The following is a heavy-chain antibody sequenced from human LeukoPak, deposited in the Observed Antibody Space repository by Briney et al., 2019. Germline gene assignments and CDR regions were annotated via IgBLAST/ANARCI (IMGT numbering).Heavy chain of an antibody. CDR2: INPSGSTT. J-gene: IGHJ4*01. CDR1: GYTFSSYF. D-gene: IGHD2-21*02. Sequence: ASVKVSCTAAGYTFSSYFMHWVRQAPGQGLEWLGMINPSGSTTTYAQKFQGRVTMTRDTSTSTVYMELSSLRSEDTAVYYCATDTTACWGQGTLVTVSS. V-gene: IGHV1-46*01. CDR3: ATDTTAC.